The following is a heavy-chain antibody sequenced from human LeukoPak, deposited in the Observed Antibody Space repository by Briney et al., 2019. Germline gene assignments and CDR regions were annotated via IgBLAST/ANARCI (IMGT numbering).Heavy chain of an antibody. D-gene: IGHD1-26*01. CDR3: AKAGGSYWIEY. CDR1: GFTFISYR. CDR2: ISGSGGIT. Sequence: PGGSLRLSCAASGFTFISYRMNWVRQAPGKGLEWVSGISGSGGITYYADSVKGRFTVSRDNSKNTLYLQMNSLRVEDTAVYYCAKAGGSYWIEYWGQGTLVTVSS. J-gene: IGHJ4*02. V-gene: IGHV3-23*01.